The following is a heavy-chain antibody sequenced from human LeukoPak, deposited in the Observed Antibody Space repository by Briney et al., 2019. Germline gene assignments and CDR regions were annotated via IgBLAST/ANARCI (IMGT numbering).Heavy chain of an antibody. V-gene: IGHV3-30*18. CDR3: AKEGSNGDFDY. D-gene: IGHD1-26*01. CDR2: ISYDGSNK. Sequence: GGSLRLSCAASGFTFSNYAMHWVRQAPGKGLEWVTVISYDGSNKHYGDSVKGRFTISRDNSKNTLYLKMNSLRAEDTAVYYCAKEGSNGDFDYWGQGTLVTVSS. CDR1: GFTFSNYA. J-gene: IGHJ4*02.